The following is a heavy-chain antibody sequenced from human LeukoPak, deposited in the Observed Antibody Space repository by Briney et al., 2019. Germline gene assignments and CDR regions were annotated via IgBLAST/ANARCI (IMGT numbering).Heavy chain of an antibody. Sequence: PSETLSLICTVSGGSINSFFWNWIRQTPGKGLEWIGYISFSGITNYNPSLQSRVSMSVDTSKNEFSPRLSSVTAADTAVYYCARGGSRQNFYYYGLDVWGQGTTVTVSS. CDR1: GGSINSFF. CDR3: ARGGSRQNFYYYGLDV. D-gene: IGHD6-25*01. V-gene: IGHV4-59*01. J-gene: IGHJ6*02. CDR2: ISFSGIT.